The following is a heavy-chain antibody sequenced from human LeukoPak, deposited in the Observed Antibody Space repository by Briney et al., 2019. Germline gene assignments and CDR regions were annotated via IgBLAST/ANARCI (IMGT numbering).Heavy chain of an antibody. Sequence: SETLSLTCIVSGHSISSGYYWGWIRQPPGKGLEWIGSIYYSGSTYYNPSLKSRVTISVDTSKNQFSLKLSSVTAADTAVYYCAREPFYDSSGYFDIWGQGTMVTVSS. CDR1: GHSISSGYY. J-gene: IGHJ3*02. V-gene: IGHV4-38-2*02. CDR2: IYYSGST. CDR3: AREPFYDSSGYFDI. D-gene: IGHD3-22*01.